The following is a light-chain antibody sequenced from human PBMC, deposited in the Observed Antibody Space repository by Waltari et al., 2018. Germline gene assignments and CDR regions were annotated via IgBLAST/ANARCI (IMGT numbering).Light chain of an antibody. J-gene: IGLJ3*02. Sequence: QSVLTQPPSASGTPGQRVTISCSGSSSNIGSNYVYWYQQLPGTAPKLLTYRNNQRPSGVPDRFSGSKSGTSASLAISGLRSEDEADYYCAAWDDSHWVFGGGTKLTVL. CDR1: SSNIGSNY. V-gene: IGLV1-47*01. CDR3: AAWDDSHWV. CDR2: RNN.